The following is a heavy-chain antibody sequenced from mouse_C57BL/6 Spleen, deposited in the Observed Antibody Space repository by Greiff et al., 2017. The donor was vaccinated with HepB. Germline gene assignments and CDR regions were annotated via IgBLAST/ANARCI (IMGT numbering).Heavy chain of an antibody. V-gene: IGHV10-1*01. CDR3: VVYGNYEYFDV. D-gene: IGHD2-1*01. CDR1: GFSFNTYA. Sequence: EVMLVESGGGLVQPKGSLKLSCAASGFSFNTYAMNWVRQAPGKGLEWVARIRSKSNNYATYYADSVKDRFTISRDDSESMLYLQMNNLKTEDTAMYYCVVYGNYEYFDVWGTGTTVTVSS. CDR2: IRSKSNNYAT. J-gene: IGHJ1*03.